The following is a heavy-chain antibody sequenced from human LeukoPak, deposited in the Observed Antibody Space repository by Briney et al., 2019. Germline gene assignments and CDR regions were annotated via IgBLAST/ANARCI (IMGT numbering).Heavy chain of an antibody. CDR2: INHSGST. J-gene: IGHJ4*02. CDR1: GGSFSGYY. V-gene: IGHV4-34*01. D-gene: IGHD2-15*01. Sequence: PSETLSLTCAVYGGSFSGYYWSWIRQPPGKGLEWIGEINHSGSTNYNPSLKSRVTISVDTSKNQFSLKLSSVTAADTAVYYCARRLRGGYCSGGSCYLDYFDYWGQGTLVTVSS. CDR3: ARRLRGGYCSGGSCYLDYFDY.